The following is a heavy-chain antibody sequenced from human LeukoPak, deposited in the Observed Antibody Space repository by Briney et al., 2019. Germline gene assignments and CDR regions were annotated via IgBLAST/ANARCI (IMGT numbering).Heavy chain of an antibody. Sequence: SETLSLTCTVYGGSFSGYYWSWIRQPPGKGLEWIGEINHSGSTNYNPSLKSRVTISVDTSKNQFSLKLSSVTAADTAVYYCARRSPYSSGWRGGWGQGTLVIVSS. CDR1: GGSFSGYY. CDR3: ARRSPYSSGWRGG. V-gene: IGHV4-34*01. J-gene: IGHJ4*02. D-gene: IGHD6-19*01. CDR2: INHSGST.